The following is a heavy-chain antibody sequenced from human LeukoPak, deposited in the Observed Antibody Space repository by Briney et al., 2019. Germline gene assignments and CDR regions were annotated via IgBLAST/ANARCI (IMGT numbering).Heavy chain of an antibody. CDR3: ARDLRVRDYGDYYYYMDV. CDR2: INHSGST. V-gene: IGHV4-34*01. CDR1: GGSFSGYY. D-gene: IGHD4-17*01. J-gene: IGHJ6*03. Sequence: SETLSLTCAVYGGSFSGYYWSWIRQPPGKGLEWIGEINHSGSTNYNPSLKSRVTMSVDTSKNQFSLKLSSVTAADTAVYYCARDLRVRDYGDYYYYMDVWGKGTTVTVSS.